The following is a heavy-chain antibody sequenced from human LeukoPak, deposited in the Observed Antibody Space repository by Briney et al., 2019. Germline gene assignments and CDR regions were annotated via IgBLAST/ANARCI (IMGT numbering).Heavy chain of an antibody. D-gene: IGHD2-15*01. Sequence: SQTLSLTCTVSGGSISSGSYYWNWIRQPAGKGLEWIGRIYTSGSTNYNPSLKGRVTVSVDTSKNQFSLKLSSVTAADTAVYYCARSVEGYCSGGSCYSYYYYMDVWGKGTTVTVSS. CDR1: GGSISSGSYY. CDR2: IYTSGST. V-gene: IGHV4-61*02. J-gene: IGHJ6*03. CDR3: ARSVEGYCSGGSCYSYYYYMDV.